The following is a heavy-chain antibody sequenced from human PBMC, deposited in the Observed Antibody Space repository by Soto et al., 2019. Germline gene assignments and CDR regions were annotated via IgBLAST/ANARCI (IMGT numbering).Heavy chain of an antibody. CDR2: IIPIFGTA. J-gene: IGHJ5*02. Sequence: SVKVSCKASGGTFSSYAISWVRQAPGQGLEWMGGIIPIFGTANYAQKFQGRVTITADESTSTAYMELSSLRSEDTAVYYCARGRTLVTPNWFDPWGQGTLVTVS. D-gene: IGHD2-21*02. V-gene: IGHV1-69*13. CDR1: GGTFSSYA. CDR3: ARGRTLVTPNWFDP.